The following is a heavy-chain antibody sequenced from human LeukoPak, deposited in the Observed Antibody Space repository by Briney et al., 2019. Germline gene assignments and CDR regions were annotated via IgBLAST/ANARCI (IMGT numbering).Heavy chain of an antibody. Sequence: GGSLSLSCVASGFTFSNAWMSWGRQAPGKGLEWVGRLKSKTDGGTTDYAAPVKGRFTISRDDSKSTLYLQMNSLKTEDTAVYYCTTDRERYFDWSSPYYFDYWGQGTLVTVSS. CDR1: GFTFSNAW. V-gene: IGHV3-15*01. CDR2: LKSKTDGGTT. J-gene: IGHJ4*02. D-gene: IGHD3-9*01. CDR3: TTDRERYFDWSSPYYFDY.